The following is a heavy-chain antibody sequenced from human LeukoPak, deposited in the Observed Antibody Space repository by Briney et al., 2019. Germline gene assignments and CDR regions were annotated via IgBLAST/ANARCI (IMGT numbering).Heavy chain of an antibody. V-gene: IGHV3-30-3*01. CDR2: ISYDGSNK. J-gene: IGHJ4*02. CDR3: ARDIQSNYYGSGSYVY. CDR1: GFTVSSNY. D-gene: IGHD3-10*01. Sequence: GGSLRLSCAASGFTVSSNYMSWVRQAPGKGLEWVAVISYDGSNKYYADSVKGRFTISRDNSKNTLYLQMNSLRAEDTAVYYCARDIQSNYYGSGSYVYWGQGTLVTVSS.